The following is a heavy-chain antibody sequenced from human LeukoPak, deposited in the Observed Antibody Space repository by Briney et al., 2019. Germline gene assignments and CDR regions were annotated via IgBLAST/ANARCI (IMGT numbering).Heavy chain of an antibody. CDR2: INPNSGGT. J-gene: IGHJ3*02. CDR1: GYTFTGYY. CDR3: ARDFGDILTGYHAFDI. Sequence: ASVKVSCKASGYTFTGYYMHWVRQAPGQGLEWMGWINPNSGGTNYAQKFQGRVTMTRDTSISTAYMELSRLRSDDTAVYYCARDFGDILTGYHAFDIWGQGTMVTVSS. V-gene: IGHV1-2*02. D-gene: IGHD3-9*01.